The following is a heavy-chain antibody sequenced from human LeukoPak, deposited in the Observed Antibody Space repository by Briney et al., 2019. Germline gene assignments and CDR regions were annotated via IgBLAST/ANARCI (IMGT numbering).Heavy chain of an antibody. D-gene: IGHD4-23*01. Sequence: GGSLRLSCVASRFTFSDYYMSWIRQAPGKGLEWVSYISSSGDSTYYADSVKGRFTISRDNVKNSLYPQMNSLRAEDTAVYYCARVVTSWFDPWGQGTLVTVSS. V-gene: IGHV3-11*01. CDR2: ISSSGDST. CDR3: ARVVTSWFDP. CDR1: RFTFSDYY. J-gene: IGHJ5*02.